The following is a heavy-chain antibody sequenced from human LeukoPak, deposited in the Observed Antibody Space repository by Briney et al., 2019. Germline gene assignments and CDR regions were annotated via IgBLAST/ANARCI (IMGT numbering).Heavy chain of an antibody. Sequence: PGESLRLSCAASGFTFSTYWRQWLRQTPGEGLLWVSRINEHGGITDYADSVRDQFTISSDNAKDQLYLHMNSLRAEDTAMYYCARDVAGAGSHWGRGPRVTVSS. CDR2: INEHGGIT. CDR1: GFTFSTYW. CDR3: ARDVAGAGSH. J-gene: IGHJ2*01. V-gene: IGHV3-74*01. D-gene: IGHD6-19*01.